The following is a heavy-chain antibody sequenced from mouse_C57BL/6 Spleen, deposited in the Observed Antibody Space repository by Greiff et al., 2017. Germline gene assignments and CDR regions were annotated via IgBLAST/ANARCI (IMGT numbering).Heavy chain of an antibody. CDR2: INPGSGGT. CDR3: ARSDYGGPYWYFDG. D-gene: IGHD1-1*01. CDR1: GYAFTNYL. V-gene: IGHV1-54*01. Sequence: QVQLQQSGAELVRPGTSVKVSCKASGYAFTNYLIEWVKQRPGQGLEWIGVINPGSGGTNYNEKFKGKATLTADKSSSTAYMQLSSLTSEDSAVYFCARSDYGGPYWYFDGWGTGTTVTVSS. J-gene: IGHJ1*03.